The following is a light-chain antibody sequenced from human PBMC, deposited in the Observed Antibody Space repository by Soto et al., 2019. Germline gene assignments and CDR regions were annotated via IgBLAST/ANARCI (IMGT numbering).Light chain of an antibody. J-gene: IGKJ1*01. Sequence: DIVMIQSPESLAVSLGERATINCTSRRGVLNTSNNKDSVAWYQQRPGQPPKLLTYWASTRESGVPDRFSGGGSGTDFTLTISSLQAEDVAVYYCQQYYSLPGTFGQGTKVDSK. V-gene: IGKV4-1*01. CDR3: QQYYSLPGT. CDR1: RGVLNTSNNKDS. CDR2: WAS.